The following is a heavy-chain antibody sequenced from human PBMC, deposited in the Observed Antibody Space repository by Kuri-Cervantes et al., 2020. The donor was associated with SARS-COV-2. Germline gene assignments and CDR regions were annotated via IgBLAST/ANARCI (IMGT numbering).Heavy chain of an antibody. CDR3: TTVRGGSGSYGAYYYYYYGMDV. Sequence: GESLKISCAASGFTFSNAWMSWVRRAPGKGLEWVGRIKSKTDGGTTDYAAPVKGRFTISRDDSKNTLYLQMNSLKTEDTAVYYCTTVRGGSGSYGAYYYYYYGMDVWGQGTTVTVSS. V-gene: IGHV3-15*01. J-gene: IGHJ6*02. D-gene: IGHD3-10*01. CDR1: GFTFSNAW. CDR2: IKSKTDGGTT.